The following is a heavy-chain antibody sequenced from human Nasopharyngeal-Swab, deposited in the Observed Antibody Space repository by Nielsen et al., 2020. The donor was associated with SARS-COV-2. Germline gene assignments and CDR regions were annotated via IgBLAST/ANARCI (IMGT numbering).Heavy chain of an antibody. CDR2: IYSGGNT. CDR1: GFTVGSNY. V-gene: IGHV3-53*01. CDR3: ARGTSSSWFVAREGMDV. J-gene: IGHJ6*02. D-gene: IGHD6-13*01. Sequence: GGSLRLSCAASGFTVGSNYMTWVRQAPGKGLEWVSLIYSGGNTYYADSVKGRFTISRDNSKNTLYLQMNSLRAEDTAVYYCARGTSSSWFVAREGMDVWGQGTTVTVSS.